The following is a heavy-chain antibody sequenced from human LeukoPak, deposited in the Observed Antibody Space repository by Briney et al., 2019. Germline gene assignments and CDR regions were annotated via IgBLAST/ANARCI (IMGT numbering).Heavy chain of an antibody. V-gene: IGHV1-8*02. CDR1: GYTFTSYG. CDR2: MSPNSGDT. Sequence: ASVKVSCKASGYTFTSYGISWVRQAPGQRPEWMGWMSPNSGDTGYAQKFQVRVTMTRNTSISTAYMELSSLRSDDTAVYYCARGPPNWGYDYWGPGTLVTVSS. D-gene: IGHD7-27*01. J-gene: IGHJ4*02. CDR3: ARGPPNWGYDY.